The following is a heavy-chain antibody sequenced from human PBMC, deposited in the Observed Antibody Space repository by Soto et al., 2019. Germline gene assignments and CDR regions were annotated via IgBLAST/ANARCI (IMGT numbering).Heavy chain of an antibody. D-gene: IGHD1-1*01. Sequence: ASVKVSCKASGYTFTGYYMHWVRQAPGQGLEWMGWINPNSGGTNYAQKFQDRVTMTRDTSISTAYMELSRLRSDDTAVYYCARVGTTGTTAAFDIWGQGTMVTVSS. J-gene: IGHJ3*02. V-gene: IGHV1-2*02. CDR2: INPNSGGT. CDR3: ARVGTTGTTAAFDI. CDR1: GYTFTGYY.